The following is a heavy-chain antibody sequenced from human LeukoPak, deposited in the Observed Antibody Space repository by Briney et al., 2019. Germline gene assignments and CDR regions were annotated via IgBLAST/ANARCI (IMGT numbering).Heavy chain of an antibody. CDR1: GFTVSSNY. CDR2: SDRGDYT. V-gene: IGHV3-53*01. J-gene: IGHJ4*02. D-gene: IGHD1-7*01. Sequence: GGSLRLSCAASGFTVSSNYMSWVRQAPGKGLEWVSGTSDRGDYTYYADSVKGRFTISRDSSKNTLFLQMNSLRAEDTALYFCARKAQYNGHYPLDYWGQGTLVTVSS. CDR3: ARKAQYNGHYPLDY.